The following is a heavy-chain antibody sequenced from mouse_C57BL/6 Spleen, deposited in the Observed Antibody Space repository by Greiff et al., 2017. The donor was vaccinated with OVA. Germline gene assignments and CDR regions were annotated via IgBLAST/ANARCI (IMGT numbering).Heavy chain of an antibody. V-gene: IGHV1-64*01. CDR2: IHPNSGST. Sequence: VQLQQPGAELVKPGASVKLSCKASGYTFTSYWMHWVKQRPGQGLEWIGMIHPNSGSTNYNEKFKSKARLTVDKSSSTAYMQLSSLTSEDSAVYYCARERDFSTTVVDAMDYWGQGTSVTVSS. CDR3: ARERDFSTTVVDAMDY. J-gene: IGHJ4*01. D-gene: IGHD1-1*01. CDR1: GYTFTSYW.